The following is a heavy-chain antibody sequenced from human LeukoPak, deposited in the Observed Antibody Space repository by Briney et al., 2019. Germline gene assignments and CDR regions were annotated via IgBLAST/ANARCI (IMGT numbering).Heavy chain of an antibody. Sequence: SETLSLTCAVYDGSFSGYYWSWIRQPPGKGLEWIGEINHSGSTNYNPSLKSRVTISLDTSKSQFSLNLTSVTAADTAVYYCARAMSIAARLQTIFDYWGQGTLVTVSS. J-gene: IGHJ4*02. D-gene: IGHD6-6*01. CDR2: INHSGST. CDR1: DGSFSGYY. V-gene: IGHV4-34*01. CDR3: ARAMSIAARLQTIFDY.